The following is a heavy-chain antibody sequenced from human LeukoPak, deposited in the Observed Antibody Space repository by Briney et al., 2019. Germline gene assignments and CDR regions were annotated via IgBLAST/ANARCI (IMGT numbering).Heavy chain of an antibody. CDR2: IYYSGST. Sequence: PSQTLSLTCSVSGGSISSSSYYWGWIRQPPGKGLEWLGSIYYSGSTYYNPSLKSRVTISVDTSKNQFSLKLSSVTAADTAVYYCARRQGATRGLSWFDPWGQGTLVTVSS. J-gene: IGHJ5*02. CDR3: ARRQGATRGLSWFDP. CDR1: GGSISSSSYY. V-gene: IGHV4-39*01. D-gene: IGHD1-26*01.